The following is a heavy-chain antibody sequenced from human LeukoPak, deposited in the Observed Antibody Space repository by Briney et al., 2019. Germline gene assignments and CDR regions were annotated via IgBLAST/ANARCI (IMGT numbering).Heavy chain of an antibody. CDR2: IYYSGST. Sequence: SETLSLTCTVSGGSISSSSYYWSWIRQPPGKGLEWIGYIYYSGSTNYNPSLKSRVTISVDTSKNQFSLKLSSVTAADTAVYYCARTGATVDYWGQGTLVTVSS. CDR3: ARTGATVDY. J-gene: IGHJ4*02. D-gene: IGHD1-26*01. CDR1: GGSISSSSYY. V-gene: IGHV4-61*01.